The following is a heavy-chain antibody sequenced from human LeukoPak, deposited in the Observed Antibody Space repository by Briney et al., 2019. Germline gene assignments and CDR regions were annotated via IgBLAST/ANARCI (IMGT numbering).Heavy chain of an antibody. Sequence: GAPVKVSCKASGYTFTSYGISWVRQAPGHGREWMGWISAYNGNTNYAQKLQGRVTMTTDTSTSTAYMELRSLRSDDTAVYYCAIEGIAARPEYYFDYWGQGTLVTVSS. V-gene: IGHV1-18*01. J-gene: IGHJ4*02. CDR1: GYTFTSYG. D-gene: IGHD6-6*01. CDR2: ISAYNGNT. CDR3: AIEGIAARPEYYFDY.